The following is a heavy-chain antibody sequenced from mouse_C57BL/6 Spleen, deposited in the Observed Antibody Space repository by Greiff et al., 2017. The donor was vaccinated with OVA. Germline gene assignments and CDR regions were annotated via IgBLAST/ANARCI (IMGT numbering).Heavy chain of an antibody. CDR2: INPNYGTT. CDR1: GYSFTDYN. D-gene: IGHD2-4*01. V-gene: IGHV1-39*01. CDR3: ARPLYYDYDGVLCF. J-gene: IGHJ3*01. Sequence: EVKLMESGPELVKPGASVKISCKASGYSFTDYNMNWVKQSNGKSLEWIGVINPNYGTTSYNQKFKGKATLTVDQSSSTAYMQLNSLTSEDSAVYYCARPLYYDYDGVLCFWGQGTLVTVSA.